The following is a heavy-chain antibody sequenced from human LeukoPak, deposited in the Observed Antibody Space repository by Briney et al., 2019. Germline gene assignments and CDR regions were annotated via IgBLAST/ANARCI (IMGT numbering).Heavy chain of an antibody. V-gene: IGHV1-69*13. CDR1: GGTFSSYA. Sequence: SVKVSCKASGGTFSSYAISWVRQAPGQGLEWMGGIIPIFGTANYAQKFQGRVTITADESTSTAYMELSSLRSEDTAVYYCARDYGFWSGYYTSRDYYYYMDVWGKGTTVTVSS. D-gene: IGHD3-3*01. J-gene: IGHJ6*03. CDR3: ARDYGFWSGYYTSRDYYYYMDV. CDR2: IIPIFGTA.